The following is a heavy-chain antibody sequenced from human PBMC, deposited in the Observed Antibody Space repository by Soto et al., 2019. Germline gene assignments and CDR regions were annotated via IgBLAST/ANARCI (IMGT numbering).Heavy chain of an antibody. V-gene: IGHV4-39*01. CDR1: GGSVSSPGFH. D-gene: IGHD1-26*01. Sequence: QLQLHESGPRLVKPSETLSLTCTVSGGSVSSPGFHWGWIRQPPGKGLQWVGTISYSETTYSNPSLKRRVTISVDTSKNQFSRKLSSVTAADTAVYYCARHSSPYSYSDWFDPWGQGTLVTVSS. CDR2: ISYSETT. CDR3: ARHSSPYSYSDWFDP. J-gene: IGHJ5*02.